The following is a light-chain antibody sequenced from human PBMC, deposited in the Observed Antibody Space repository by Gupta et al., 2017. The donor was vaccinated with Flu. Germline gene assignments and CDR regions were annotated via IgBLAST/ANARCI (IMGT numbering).Light chain of an antibody. J-gene: IGKJ2*01. V-gene: IGKV1-39*01. CDR3: QQSYSFPYT. CDR2: AVS. Sequence: PSSLSASVGDRVTITCRASQRINSQLNWYQQKPGKAPHLLVYAVSSSQSDVPSRFSGSGSGTDFTLTISSLQPADFATYYCQQSYSFPYTFGQGTELGIK. CDR1: QRINSQ.